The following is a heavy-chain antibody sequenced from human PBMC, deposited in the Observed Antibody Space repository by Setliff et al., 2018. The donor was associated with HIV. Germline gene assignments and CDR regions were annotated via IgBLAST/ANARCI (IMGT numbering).Heavy chain of an antibody. CDR2: IYSGGST. CDR3: ATRVVVIDALDT. Sequence: HPGGSLRLSCAASGFTVSSNYVNWVRQAPGKGLEWVSVIYSGGSTYYADSVKGRFSISRDNSKNTLYLQMNSLRAEDTAVYYCATRVVVIDALDTWGQGTMVTVSS. CDR1: GFTVSSNY. D-gene: IGHD2-15*01. J-gene: IGHJ3*02. V-gene: IGHV3-66*01.